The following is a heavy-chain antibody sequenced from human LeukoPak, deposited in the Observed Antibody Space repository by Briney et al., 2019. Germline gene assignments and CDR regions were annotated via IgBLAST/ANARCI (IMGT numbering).Heavy chain of an antibody. V-gene: IGHV1-18*01. CDR2: ISAYNGNT. J-gene: IGHJ6*03. Sequence: ASVKVSCKASGYTFTSYGISWVRQAPGQGLEWMGWISAYNGNTNYAQKLQGRVTMTTDTSTSTAYMELRSLRSDDTAVYYCARAYVDTATVAGYYYMDVWGKGTTVTVSS. CDR1: GYTFTSYG. CDR3: ARAYVDTATVAGYYYMDV. D-gene: IGHD5-18*01.